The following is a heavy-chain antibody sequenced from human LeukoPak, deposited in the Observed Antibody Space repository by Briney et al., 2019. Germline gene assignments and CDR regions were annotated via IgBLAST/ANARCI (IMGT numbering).Heavy chain of an antibody. D-gene: IGHD3-10*01. CDR2: INPNSGGT. J-gene: IGHJ4*02. V-gene: IGHV1-2*02. CDR1: GYIFTGYY. CDR3: ARDYQDYYGSGSYLPFDY. Sequence: ASVKVSCKASGYIFTGYYMHWVRQAPGQGLEWMGWINPNSGGTNYAQKFQGRVTMTRDTSISTAYMELSRLRSDDTAVYYCARDYQDYYGSGSYLPFDYWGQGTLVTVSS.